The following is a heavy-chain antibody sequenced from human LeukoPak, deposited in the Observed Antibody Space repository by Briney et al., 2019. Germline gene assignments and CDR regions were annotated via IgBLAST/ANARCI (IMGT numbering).Heavy chain of an antibody. Sequence: SVKVSCKASGGTFSSYAISWVQQATGQGLEWMGGIIPIFGTANYAQKFQGRVTITADESTSTAYMELSSLRSEDTAVYYCARSLGTDQPLLRTFDYWGQGTLVTVSS. J-gene: IGHJ4*02. V-gene: IGHV1-69*13. CDR3: ARSLGTDQPLLRTFDY. CDR1: GGTFSSYA. CDR2: IIPIFGTA. D-gene: IGHD2-2*01.